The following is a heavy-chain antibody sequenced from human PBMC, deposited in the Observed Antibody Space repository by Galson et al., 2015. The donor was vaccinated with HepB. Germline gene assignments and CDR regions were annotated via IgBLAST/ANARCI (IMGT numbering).Heavy chain of an antibody. Sequence: SVKVSCKASGYTFTGYYIHWGRQVPGQGLEWMGWINPHSGGTNYAQKFQGRVTMTRDTSISTAYMELSSLRSDDTAVYYCASAACTYTTACSPDFPWGQGTLVTVSS. CDR1: GYTFTGYY. V-gene: IGHV1-2*02. D-gene: IGHD3-16*01. CDR3: ASAACTYTTACSPDFP. CDR2: INPHSGGT. J-gene: IGHJ5*02.